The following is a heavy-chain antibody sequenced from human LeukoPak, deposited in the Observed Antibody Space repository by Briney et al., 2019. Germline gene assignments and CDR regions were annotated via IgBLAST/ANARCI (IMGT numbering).Heavy chain of an antibody. J-gene: IGHJ4*02. Sequence: GRSLRLSCAASGCTFSSYWLAWVRQAPGKGLEWVANIKQDGSEKNYVDSVKGRFTISRDNAKNSLYLQMNSLRVEDTAVYYCAREESGYSSSWYRDFGYWGQGTLVTVSS. CDR3: AREESGYSSSWYRDFGY. CDR1: GCTFSSYW. CDR2: IKQDGSEK. D-gene: IGHD6-13*01. V-gene: IGHV3-7*03.